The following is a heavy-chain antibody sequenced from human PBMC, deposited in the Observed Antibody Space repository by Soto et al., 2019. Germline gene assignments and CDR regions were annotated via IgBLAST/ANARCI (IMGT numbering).Heavy chain of an antibody. V-gene: IGHV5-51*01. CDR2: IYPGDSEP. CDR3: ARGTPFDY. CDR1: GYSFASYW. J-gene: IGHJ4*02. Sequence: GESLKISCKGSGYSFASYWIAWVRQMPGKGLEWMGIIYPGDSEPRYSPSFRGQVSISADKSISTAYLQWASRKASDTAMYFCARGTPFDYWGQGTQVTVSS.